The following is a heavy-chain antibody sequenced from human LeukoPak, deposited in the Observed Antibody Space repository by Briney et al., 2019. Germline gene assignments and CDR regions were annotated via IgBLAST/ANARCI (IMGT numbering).Heavy chain of an antibody. CDR2: ISGSGGST. D-gene: IGHD4-17*01. Sequence: GGSLRLSCAASGFTFSSYAMSWVRQAPGKGLEWVSAISGSGGSTYYADSVKGRFTISRDNSKNTLYLQMNSLRAEDTAVYYYATPPPPYGDEWAFDYWGQGTLVTVSS. V-gene: IGHV3-23*01. CDR1: GFTFSSYA. CDR3: ATPPPPYGDEWAFDY. J-gene: IGHJ4*02.